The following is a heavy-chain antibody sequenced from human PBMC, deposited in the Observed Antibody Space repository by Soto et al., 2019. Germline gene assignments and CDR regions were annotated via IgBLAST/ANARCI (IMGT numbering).Heavy chain of an antibody. D-gene: IGHD3-16*01. CDR1: GFTFSSYA. CDR3: AKVPQAYYYVWGSYTYYFDY. CDR2: ISGSGGST. V-gene: IGHV3-23*01. J-gene: IGHJ4*02. Sequence: GGSLRLSCAASGFTFSSYAMSWVRQAPGKGLEWVSAISGSGGSTYYADSVKGRFTISRDNSKNTLYLQMNSLRAEDTAVYYCAKVPQAYYYVWGSYTYYFDYWGQGTLVTVSS.